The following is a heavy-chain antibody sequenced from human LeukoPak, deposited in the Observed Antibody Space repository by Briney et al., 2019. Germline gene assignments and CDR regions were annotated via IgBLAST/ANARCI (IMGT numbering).Heavy chain of an antibody. CDR1: GFTFSDYS. CDR2: IGLGSGFV. D-gene: IGHD1-26*01. CDR3: ARDHKWAFDY. V-gene: IGHV3-21*05. J-gene: IGHJ4*02. Sequence: GGSLRLSCAASGFTFSDYSVNWVRQAPGRGLEWISYIGLGSGFVSYADSVKGRFTITSDTARNSLYPQMSSLRAEDTAVYFCARDHKWAFDYWGQGILVTVSS.